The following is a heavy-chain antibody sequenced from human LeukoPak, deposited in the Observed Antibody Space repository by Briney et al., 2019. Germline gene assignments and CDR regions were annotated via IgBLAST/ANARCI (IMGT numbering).Heavy chain of an antibody. J-gene: IGHJ5*02. CDR1: GDNVSSNSAA. CDR2: TYYRSKWYT. D-gene: IGHD2-2*01. CDR3: ARGGGYCSTTICYSAWFGP. Sequence: SQTLSLTCAISGDNVSSNSAAWNWIRQSPSRGLEWLGRTYYRSKWYTDYSVSVKGRITVNPDTSKNQFSLQLNSVTPADTAVYYCARGGGYCSTTICYSAWFGPWGQGTLVTVSS. V-gene: IGHV6-1*01.